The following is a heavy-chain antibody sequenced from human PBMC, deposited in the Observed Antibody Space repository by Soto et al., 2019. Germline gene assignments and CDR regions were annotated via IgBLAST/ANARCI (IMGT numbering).Heavy chain of an antibody. CDR1: GGSFSGYS. V-gene: IGHV4-34*02. D-gene: IGHD6-19*01. CDR2: INYPGTT. Sequence: QVQLQQWGAGLLKPSETLSLTCAVNGGSFSGYSWTWLRQAPGKGLDWIGEINYPGTTNYSPSLKSRVTLSADTSKTQFSLELRSVSAADTAVYYSAREGGCGWYYYDYWGHGTLVTGSS. J-gene: IGHJ4*01. CDR3: AREGGCGWYYYDY.